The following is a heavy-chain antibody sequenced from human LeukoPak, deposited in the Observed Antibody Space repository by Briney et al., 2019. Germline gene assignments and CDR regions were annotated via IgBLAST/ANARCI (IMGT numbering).Heavy chain of an antibody. J-gene: IGHJ4*02. Sequence: GGSLRLSCAASELTLSSNYMSWIRQAPGRGLEWVSFIYSGGSTYYADSVRGRFIISKDNSKNTLYLQMNSLRAEDTAVYYCARRAGSYSHSYDYWGQGTLVTVSS. CDR3: ARRAGSYSHSYDY. CDR1: ELTLSSNY. V-gene: IGHV3-53*01. CDR2: IYSGGST. D-gene: IGHD2-15*01.